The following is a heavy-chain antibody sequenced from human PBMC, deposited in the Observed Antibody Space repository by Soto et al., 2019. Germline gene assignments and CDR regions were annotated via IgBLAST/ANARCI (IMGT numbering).Heavy chain of an antibody. CDR2: ISAYNGNT. CDR3: ARVQWELGDSCFAP. J-gene: IGHJ5*02. Sequence: ASVKVSCKASGYTFTSYGISWVRQAPGQGLEWMGWISAYNGNTNYAQKLQGRVTMTTDTSTSTAYMELRSLRSDDTAVYYCARVQWELGDSCFAPWGQGTLVTVSS. V-gene: IGHV1-18*01. CDR1: GYTFTSYG. D-gene: IGHD1-26*01.